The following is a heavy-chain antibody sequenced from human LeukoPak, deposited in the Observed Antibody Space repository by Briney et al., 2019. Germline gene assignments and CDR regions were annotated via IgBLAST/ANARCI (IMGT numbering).Heavy chain of an antibody. Sequence: ASVKVSCKASGGTFSSYAISWVRQAPGQRLEWMGWINAGNGNTKYSQKFQGRVTITRDTSASTAYMELSSLRSEDTAVYYCARGEWELPYYYYGMDVWGQGTTVTVSS. V-gene: IGHV1-3*01. CDR3: ARGEWELPYYYYGMDV. CDR1: GGTFSSYA. CDR2: INAGNGNT. J-gene: IGHJ6*02. D-gene: IGHD1-26*01.